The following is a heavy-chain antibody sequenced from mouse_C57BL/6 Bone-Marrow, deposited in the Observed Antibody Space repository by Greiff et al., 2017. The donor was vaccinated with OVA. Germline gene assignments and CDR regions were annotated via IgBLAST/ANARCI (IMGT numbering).Heavy chain of an antibody. CDR2: SRNKANDYTT. V-gene: IGHV7-1*01. CDR3: ARDAGIYYEYARFAY. CDR1: GFTFSDFY. J-gene: IGHJ3*01. D-gene: IGHD2-4*01. Sequence: EVQRVESGGGLVQSGRSLRLSCATSGFTFSDFYMEWVRQAPGKGLEWIAASRNKANDYTTEYSASVKGRFIVSRDTSQSILYLQMNALRAEDTAIYYCARDAGIYYEYARFAYWGQGTLVTVSA.